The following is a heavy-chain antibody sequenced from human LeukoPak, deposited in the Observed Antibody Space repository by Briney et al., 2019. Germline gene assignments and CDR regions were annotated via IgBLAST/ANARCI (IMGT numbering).Heavy chain of an antibody. D-gene: IGHD1-26*01. CDR2: INPNSGGT. J-gene: IGHJ4*02. V-gene: IGHV1-2*02. CDR3: ARVRTAKNSGSYPDY. CDR1: GYTFTGYY. Sequence: ASVKVSCKASGYTFTGYYMHWVRQAPGQGLEWMGWINPNSGGTNYAQKFQGRVTMTRDTPISTAYMELSRLRSDDTAVYYCARVRTAKNSGSYPDYWGQGTLVTVSS.